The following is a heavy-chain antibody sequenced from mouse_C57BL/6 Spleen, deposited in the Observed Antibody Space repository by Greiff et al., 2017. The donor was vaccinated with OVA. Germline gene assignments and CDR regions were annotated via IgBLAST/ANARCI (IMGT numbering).Heavy chain of an antibody. CDR3: ARGGDVHFDY. CDR1: GFTFSSYG. J-gene: IGHJ2*01. D-gene: IGHD3-3*01. CDR2: ISSGGSYT. Sequence: DVMLVESGGDLVKPGGSLKLSCAASGFTFSSYGMSWVRQTPDKRLEWVATISSGGSYTYYPDSVKGRFTISRDNAKNTLYLQMSSLKSEDTAMYYCARGGDVHFDYWGQGTTLTVSS. V-gene: IGHV5-6*02.